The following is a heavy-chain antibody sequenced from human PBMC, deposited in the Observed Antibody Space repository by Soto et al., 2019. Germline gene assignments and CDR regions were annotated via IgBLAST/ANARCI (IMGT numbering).Heavy chain of an antibody. CDR3: ARAAWETRWRYLDS. Sequence: GGSLRLSCAASGLTFSSYAMHWVRQAPGKGLEWVAVISFEGSNKYYADSVKGRFTLSRDNSKNTLNLQMNSLKSEDTAVYYCARAAWETRWRYLDSWGQGTLVTVSS. CDR2: ISFEGSNK. V-gene: IGHV3-30-3*01. CDR1: GLTFSSYA. D-gene: IGHD1-26*01. J-gene: IGHJ4*02.